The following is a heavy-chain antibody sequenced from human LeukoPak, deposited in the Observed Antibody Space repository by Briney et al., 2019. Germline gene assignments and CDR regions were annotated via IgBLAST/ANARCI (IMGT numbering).Heavy chain of an antibody. Sequence: GESLRLSCEASGFSFSSYAMSWVRQGPGKGLEWVSGITASGDTYYADSLKGRFTISRDNSRNTLYLQMNSLRADDTALYYCAKVPVWQQLVDYWGQGTLVTVSS. CDR3: AKVPVWQQLVDY. J-gene: IGHJ4*02. CDR1: GFSFSSYA. CDR2: ITASGDT. D-gene: IGHD6-13*01. V-gene: IGHV3-23*01.